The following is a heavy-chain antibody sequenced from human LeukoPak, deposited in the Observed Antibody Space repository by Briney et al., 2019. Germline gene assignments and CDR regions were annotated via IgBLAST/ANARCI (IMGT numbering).Heavy chain of an antibody. Sequence: ASVKVSCKASGYTFTGYYMHWVRQAPGQGLEWMGWINPNSGGTNYAQKFQGRVTMTRDTSISTAYMELSRLRSDDTAVYYCARGYYIPTIPRRFGVVIELDYWAREPWSPSPQ. J-gene: IGHJ4*02. CDR2: INPNSGGT. V-gene: IGHV1-2*02. CDR1: GYTFTGYY. CDR3: ARGYYIPTIPRRFGVVIELDY. D-gene: IGHD3-3*01.